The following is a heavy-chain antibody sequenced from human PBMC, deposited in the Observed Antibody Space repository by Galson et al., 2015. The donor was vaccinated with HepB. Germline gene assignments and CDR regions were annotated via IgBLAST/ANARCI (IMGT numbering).Heavy chain of an antibody. V-gene: IGHV3-30*18. D-gene: IGHD2-2*01. Sequence: SLRLSCAASGFTFSSYGMHWVRQAPGKGLEWVAVISYDGSNKYYADSVKGRFTISRDNSKNTLYLQMNSLRAEDTAVYYCAKDHIVVVPAVLLGPTWFDPWGQGTLVTVSS. J-gene: IGHJ5*02. CDR3: AKDHIVVVPAVLLGPTWFDP. CDR2: ISYDGSNK. CDR1: GFTFSSYG.